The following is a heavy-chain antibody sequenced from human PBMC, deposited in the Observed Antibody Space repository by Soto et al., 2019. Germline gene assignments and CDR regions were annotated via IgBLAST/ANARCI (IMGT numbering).Heavy chain of an antibody. CDR2: INTDGSDT. J-gene: IGHJ4*02. CDR3: AKDSSGYPGGYFDY. CDR1: GLTFSSDC. D-gene: IGHD3-22*01. Sequence: GGSLILSCSASGLTFSSDCMHWVRQAPGKGLVWVSRINTDGSDTYYADSVKGRFTISRDNSKNTLYLQMNSLRAEDTAVYYCAKDSSGYPGGYFDYWGQGTLVTVSS. V-gene: IGHV3-74*01.